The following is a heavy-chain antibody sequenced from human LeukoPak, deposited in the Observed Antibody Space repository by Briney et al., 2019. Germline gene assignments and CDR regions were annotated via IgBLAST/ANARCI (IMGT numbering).Heavy chain of an antibody. J-gene: IGHJ3*02. CDR3: ARDQLWFGELFHAFDI. V-gene: IGHV3-30*02. Sequence: PGGSLRLSCAASGFTFSSYGMHWVRQAPGKGLEWVAFIRYDGSNKYYADSVKGRFTISRDNSKNTLYLQMNSLRAEDTAVYYCARDQLWFGELFHAFDIWGQGTMVTVSS. D-gene: IGHD3-10*01. CDR1: GFTFSSYG. CDR2: IRYDGSNK.